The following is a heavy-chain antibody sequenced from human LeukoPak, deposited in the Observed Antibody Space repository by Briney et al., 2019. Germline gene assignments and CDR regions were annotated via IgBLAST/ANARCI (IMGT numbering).Heavy chain of an antibody. V-gene: IGHV3-74*01. Sequence: GGSLRLSCAASGFTFSNYLMHWVRHAPGKGLVWVSRINTDGSSTNYADSVKGRFTISRDNAKNTLYLQMNSLRAEDTAACYCSRATVGATSDFDYWGQGTLVTVCS. J-gene: IGHJ4*02. CDR1: GFTFSNYL. CDR2: INTDGSST. D-gene: IGHD1-26*01. CDR3: SRATVGATSDFDY.